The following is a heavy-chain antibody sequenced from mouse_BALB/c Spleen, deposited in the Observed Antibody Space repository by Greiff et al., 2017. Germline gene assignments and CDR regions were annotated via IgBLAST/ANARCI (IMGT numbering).Heavy chain of an antibody. CDR1: GYTFTSYW. Sequence: QVQLQQSGAELVRPGASVKLSCKASGYTFTSYWINWVKQRPGQGLEWIGNIYPSDSYTNYNQKFKDKATLTVDKSSSTAYMQLSSPTSEDSAVYYCTSGSYYGSSPFAYWGQGTLVTVSA. V-gene: IGHV1-69*02. CDR2: IYPSDSYT. D-gene: IGHD1-1*01. J-gene: IGHJ3*01. CDR3: TSGSYYGSSPFAY.